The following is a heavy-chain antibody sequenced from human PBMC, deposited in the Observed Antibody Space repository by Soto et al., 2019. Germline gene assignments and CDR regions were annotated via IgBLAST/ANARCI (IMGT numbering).Heavy chain of an antibody. Sequence: SETLSLTSTVSGGYISSSSYYWGWIRQPPGKGLEWIGSIYYSGSTYYNPSLKSRVTISVDRSKNQFSLKLSSVTAADTAVYYCARHLFSRYDFWSGYYVGALLFDYWGQGTLVTVSS. CDR3: ARHLFSRYDFWSGYYVGALLFDY. CDR1: GGYISSSSYY. J-gene: IGHJ4*02. V-gene: IGHV4-39*07. CDR2: IYYSGST. D-gene: IGHD3-3*01.